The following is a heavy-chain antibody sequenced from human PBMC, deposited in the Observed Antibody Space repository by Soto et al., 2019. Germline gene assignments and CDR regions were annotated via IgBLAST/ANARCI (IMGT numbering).Heavy chain of an antibody. D-gene: IGHD3-16*02. V-gene: IGHV5-51*03. J-gene: IGHJ4*02. CDR3: AKLGFPGVIYFDY. CDR1: GYNFTAFW. CDR2: IHPLDSET. Sequence: GESLKISCKVSGYNFTAFWLCCVLQMPGKVLEWMANIHPLDSETNYGPSFQGQVTISADKSITTAFLHWSNLKASDTGIYFCAKLGFPGVIYFDYWGQGSLVTVSS.